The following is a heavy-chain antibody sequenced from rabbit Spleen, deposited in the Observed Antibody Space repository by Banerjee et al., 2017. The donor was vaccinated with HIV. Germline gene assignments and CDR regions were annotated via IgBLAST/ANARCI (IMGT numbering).Heavy chain of an antibody. Sequence: QSLEESGGGLVQPEGSLTLTCTASGFSFSSSYYMCWVRQAPGKGLEWIACNYAGGSGSTAYASWAKGRFTVSKTSSTTVTLQLNSLTAADTATYFCARDGAGGSYFAWGGQGTLVTVS. D-gene: IGHD8-1*01. J-gene: IGHJ3*01. CDR2: NYAGGSGST. V-gene: IGHV1S40*01. CDR1: GFSFSSSYY. CDR3: ARDGAGGSYFAW.